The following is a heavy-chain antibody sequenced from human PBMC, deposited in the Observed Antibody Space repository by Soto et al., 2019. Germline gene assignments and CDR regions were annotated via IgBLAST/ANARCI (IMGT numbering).Heavy chain of an antibody. D-gene: IGHD5-12*01. CDR1: GVTFSSYA. Sequence: PGGSLRLSCAASGVTFSSYAMSWVRQAPGKGLEWVSTISGGGDSTFYADSVKGRFTISRDNSKSTQYLQMNSLRAEDTAVYFCAKDRLVAPSNPNYFDYWGQGTQVTVSS. V-gene: IGHV3-23*01. J-gene: IGHJ4*02. CDR3: AKDRLVAPSNPNYFDY. CDR2: ISGGGDST.